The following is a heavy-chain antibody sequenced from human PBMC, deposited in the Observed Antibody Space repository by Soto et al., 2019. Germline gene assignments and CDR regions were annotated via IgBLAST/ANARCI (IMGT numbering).Heavy chain of an antibody. CDR3: AKDRDSSGYPNWFDP. J-gene: IGHJ5*02. CDR2: ISGSGGST. CDR1: GSTFSSYA. Sequence: PGGSLRLSCAASGSTFSSYAMSWVRQAPGKGLEWVSAISGSGGSTYYADSVKGRFTISRDNSKNTLYLQMNSLRAEDTAVYYCAKDRDSSGYPNWFDPWGQGTLVTVSS. V-gene: IGHV3-23*01. D-gene: IGHD3-22*01.